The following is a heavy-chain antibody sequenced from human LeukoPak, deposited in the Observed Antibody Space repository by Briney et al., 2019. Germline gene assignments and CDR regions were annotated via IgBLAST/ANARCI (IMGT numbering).Heavy chain of an antibody. CDR1: GGSFSGYY. V-gene: IGHV4-34*01. CDR2: INHSGST. J-gene: IGHJ4*02. Sequence: PSETLSLTCAVYGGSFSGYYWSWIRQPPGKGLEWIGEINHSGSTNYNPSLKSRVTISVDTSKNQFSLKLSSVTAADTAVYYCARVSVAAAGLFGYWGQGTLVTVSS. D-gene: IGHD6-13*01. CDR3: ARVSVAAAGLFGY.